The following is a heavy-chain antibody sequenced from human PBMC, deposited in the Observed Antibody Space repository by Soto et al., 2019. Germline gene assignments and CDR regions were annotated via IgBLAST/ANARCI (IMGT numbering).Heavy chain of an antibody. CDR1: GFTVSSNY. V-gene: IGHV3-53*01. J-gene: IGHJ4*02. CDR3: VKGTFSRSKVIFDY. CDR2: IYSGGST. D-gene: IGHD2-21*01. Sequence: EVQLVESGGGLIQPGGSLRLSCAASGFTVSSNYMNWVRQAPGKGLEWVSSIYSGGSTFYADSVKGRFTISRDNTKNSMYLEMNSLRVEDTAFYFCVKGTFSRSKVIFDYWGQGTLVTVSS.